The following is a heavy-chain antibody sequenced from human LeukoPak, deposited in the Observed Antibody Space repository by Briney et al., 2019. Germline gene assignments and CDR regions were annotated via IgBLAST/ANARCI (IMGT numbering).Heavy chain of an antibody. V-gene: IGHV3-30*03. CDR2: ISYDGSNK. Sequence: GGSLRLSCAASGFTFSSYGMHWVRQAPGKGLEWVAVISYDGSNKYYADSVKGRFTIPRDNSKNTLYLQVNSLRAEDTAVYYCARHSSGWYFSSEIDYWGQGTLVTVSS. J-gene: IGHJ4*02. D-gene: IGHD6-19*01. CDR1: GFTFSSYG. CDR3: ARHSSGWYFSSEIDY.